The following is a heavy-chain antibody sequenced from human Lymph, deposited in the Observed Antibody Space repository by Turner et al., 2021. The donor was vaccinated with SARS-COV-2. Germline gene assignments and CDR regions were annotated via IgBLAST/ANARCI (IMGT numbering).Heavy chain of an antibody. Sequence: QVQLVQSGAEVKKPGASVKVSCKASGSTFTGSYMHLVRQAPGHGLEWMGWINPNSGGTNYAQKFQGRVTMTRDTSISAAYMELCRLRSDDTAVYYCARDVERYNDFWSGYSGGYGMDVWGQGTTVTVSS. D-gene: IGHD3-3*01. CDR3: ARDVERYNDFWSGYSGGYGMDV. J-gene: IGHJ6*02. V-gene: IGHV1-2*02. CDR1: GSTFTGSY. CDR2: INPNSGGT.